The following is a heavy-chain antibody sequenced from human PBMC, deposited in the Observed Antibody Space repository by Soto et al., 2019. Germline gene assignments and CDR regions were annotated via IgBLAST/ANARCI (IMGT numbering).Heavy chain of an antibody. V-gene: IGHV3-53*01. CDR3: AREAGPLDY. J-gene: IGHJ4*02. CDR1: GFTVSNNY. CDR2: IYGGGST. Sequence: PVGSLRLSCAASGFTVSNNYMSWVRQAPGEGLEWVSVIYGGGSTYYADSVKGRFTISRDNSKNTLYLQLNSLSAEDTAVYYCAREAGPLDYWGQGTLVTVSS.